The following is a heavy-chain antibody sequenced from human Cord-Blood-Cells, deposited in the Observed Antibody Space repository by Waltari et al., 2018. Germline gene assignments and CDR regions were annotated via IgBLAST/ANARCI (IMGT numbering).Heavy chain of an antibody. CDR3: ARTEHSGWYYFDY. CDR2: IYSGGST. V-gene: IGHV3-53*01. D-gene: IGHD6-19*01. Sequence: EVQRVESGGGLIQPGGFWRPSCAAAGFTVRSNYTSAVGQAPVEGVEWVSVIYSGGSTYYEDSVKGRFTISRDNAKNTLYLQMNSLRAEDTAVYYCARTEHSGWYYFDYWGQGTLVTVSS. CDR1: GFTVRSNY. J-gene: IGHJ4*02.